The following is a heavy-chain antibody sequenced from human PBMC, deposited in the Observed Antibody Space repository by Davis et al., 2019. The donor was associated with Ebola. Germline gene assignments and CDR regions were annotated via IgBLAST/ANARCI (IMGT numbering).Heavy chain of an antibody. J-gene: IGHJ4*02. CDR1: GGSISSGDYY. D-gene: IGHD3-10*01. CDR2: IYYSGNS. CDR3: ARQRASYYYGSGSYLKYLLDY. V-gene: IGHV4-39*01. Sequence: MPSETLSLTCTVSGGSISSGDYYWSWIRQPPRKGLEWIGSIYYSGNSYYNPSLKSRVTLSVDTSKNQFSLKLSSVTAADTAVYYCARQRASYYYGSGSYLKYLLDYWGQGTLVTVSS.